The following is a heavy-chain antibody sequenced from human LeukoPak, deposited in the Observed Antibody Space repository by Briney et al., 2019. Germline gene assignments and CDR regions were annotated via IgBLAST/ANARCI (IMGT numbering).Heavy chain of an antibody. J-gene: IGHJ4*02. CDR3: ARGFPPRRNYDSSGYYSYYLDY. V-gene: IGHV1-18*01. CDR1: GYTFTSYG. CDR2: ISAYNGNT. Sequence: ASVKVSCKASGYTFTSYGISWVRQAPGQGLEWMGWISAYNGNTNYAQKLQGRVTMTTDTSTSTAYMELRSLRSDDTAVYYCARGFPPRRNYDSSGYYSYYLDYWGQGTLVTVSS. D-gene: IGHD3-22*01.